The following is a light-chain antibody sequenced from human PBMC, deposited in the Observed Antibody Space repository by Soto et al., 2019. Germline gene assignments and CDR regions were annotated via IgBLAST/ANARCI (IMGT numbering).Light chain of an antibody. CDR2: RAT. J-gene: IGKJ5*01. CDR1: QDISTW. V-gene: IGKV1-12*01. CDR3: QQANSFPIT. Sequence: DLQMTQSPSSVSASVGDRVTITCRASQDISTWLAWFQQKPGKAPKLLIYRATALQLGVPSRFTGSGSGTDFSLNISSLQPEDFATYYCQQANSFPITFGQGTRSEI.